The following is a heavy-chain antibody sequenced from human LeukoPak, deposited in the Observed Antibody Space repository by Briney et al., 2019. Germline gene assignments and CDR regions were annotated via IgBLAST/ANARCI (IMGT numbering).Heavy chain of an antibody. J-gene: IGHJ4*02. D-gene: IGHD6-13*01. CDR3: ARDLRSGIAAAGTEFEDY. CDR1: GYTFTGYY. Sequence: ASVKVSCKASGYTFTGYYMHWVRQAPGQGREGMGWINPNSGGTNYAQKFQGRVTMTSDTSISTAYMELSRLRSDDTAVYYCARDLRSGIAAAGTEFEDYWGQGTLVTVSS. V-gene: IGHV1-2*02. CDR2: INPNSGGT.